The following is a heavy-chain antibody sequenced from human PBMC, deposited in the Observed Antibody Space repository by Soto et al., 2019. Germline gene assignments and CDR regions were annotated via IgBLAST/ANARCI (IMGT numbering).Heavy chain of an antibody. CDR2: IYYSGGT. CDR1: GGSISSYY. Sequence: PXETLSLTCTVSGGSISSYYWSWIRQPPGKGLEWIGYIYYSGGTNYNPSLKSRVTISVDTSKNQFSLKLSSVTAADTAVYYCVSYYDSSGQYFDYWGQGTLVTVSS. J-gene: IGHJ4*02. CDR3: VSYYDSSGQYFDY. D-gene: IGHD3-22*01. V-gene: IGHV4-59*01.